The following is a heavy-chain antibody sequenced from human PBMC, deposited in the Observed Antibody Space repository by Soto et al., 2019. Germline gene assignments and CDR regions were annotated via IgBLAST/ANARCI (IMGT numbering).Heavy chain of an antibody. J-gene: IGHJ5*02. Sequence: SETLSLTCAVYGGSFSGYYWNWIRQPPGKGLEWIGEIDHSGYTNYNPSLKSRVTISVDTSKNQFSLRLTSVTAADTAVYYCARVRDWFDPWGQGTLVTISS. V-gene: IGHV4-34*01. CDR2: IDHSGYT. CDR3: ARVRDWFDP. CDR1: GGSFSGYY. D-gene: IGHD3-3*01.